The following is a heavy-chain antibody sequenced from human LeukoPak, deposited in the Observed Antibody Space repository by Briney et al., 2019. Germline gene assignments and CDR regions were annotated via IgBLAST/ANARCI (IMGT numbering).Heavy chain of an antibody. CDR2: ISWYSGSI. J-gene: IGHJ4*02. CDR3: AKAGPSSGWYRLFDY. D-gene: IGHD6-19*01. V-gene: IGHV3-9*01. CDR1: GFTFDDYA. Sequence: PGGSLRLSCAASGFTFDDYAMHWVRHAPGKGLEWVSGISWYSGSIGYADSVKGRFTISRDNAKNSLYLQMNSLRAEDTAMYYCAKAGPSSGWYRLFDYWGQGTLVTVSS.